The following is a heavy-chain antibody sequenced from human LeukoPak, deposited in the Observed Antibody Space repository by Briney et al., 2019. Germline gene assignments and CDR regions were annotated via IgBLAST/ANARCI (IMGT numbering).Heavy chain of an antibody. CDR1: EFTFSSYE. CDR2: ISSSGRTI. V-gene: IGHV3-48*03. CDR3: ARDLGDTTMVFDY. J-gene: IGHJ4*02. Sequence: GGSLRLSCAASEFTFSSYEMNWVRQAPGKGLEWVSYISSSGRTIYYADSVKGRFTISRDNAKNSLYLQMNSLRAEDTAVYYCARDLGDTTMVFDYWGQGTLVTVSS. D-gene: IGHD5-18*01.